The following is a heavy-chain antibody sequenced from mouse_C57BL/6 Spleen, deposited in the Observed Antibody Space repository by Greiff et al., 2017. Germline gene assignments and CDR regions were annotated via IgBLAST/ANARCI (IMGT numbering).Heavy chain of an antibody. Sequence: EVHLVESGGGLVKPGGSLKLSCAASGFTFSSYAMSWVSQTPEKRLEWVATISDGGSYTYYTDNVKGRFTISRDNAKNNLYLQMSQLKSEDTAMYYCARVNYYGSRGYAMDDWGQGTSVTVSS. J-gene: IGHJ4*01. D-gene: IGHD1-1*01. V-gene: IGHV5-4*01. CDR2: ISDGGSYT. CDR1: GFTFSSYA. CDR3: ARVNYYGSRGYAMDD.